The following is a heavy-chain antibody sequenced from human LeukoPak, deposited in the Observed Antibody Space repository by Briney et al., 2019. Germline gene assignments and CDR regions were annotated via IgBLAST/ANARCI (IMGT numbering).Heavy chain of an antibody. CDR2: INHSGST. D-gene: IGHD1-26*01. CDR3: ARLREEWELLGAFDI. Sequence: SETLSLTCAVYGGSFSGYYWSWLRQPPGKGLEWIGEINHSGSTNYNPSLKSRVTISVDTSKNQFCLKLSSVTAADTAVYYCARLREEWELLGAFDIWGQGTMVTVSS. J-gene: IGHJ3*02. CDR1: GGSFSGYY. V-gene: IGHV4-34*01.